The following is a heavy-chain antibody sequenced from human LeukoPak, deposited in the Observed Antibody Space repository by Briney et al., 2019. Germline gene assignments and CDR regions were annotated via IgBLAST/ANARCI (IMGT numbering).Heavy chain of an antibody. CDR1: GGSISSSSYY. V-gene: IGHV4-39*01. CDR3: ARHVLFGPVLDY. CDR2: IYYSGST. J-gene: IGHJ4*02. D-gene: IGHD3-16*01. Sequence: SETLSLTCTVSGGSISSSSYYWGWIRQPPGKGLEWIGSIYYSGSTYYNPSLKSRVTISVDTSKNQFSLKLSSVTAADTAVYYCARHVLFGPVLDYGGQGTLVTVSS.